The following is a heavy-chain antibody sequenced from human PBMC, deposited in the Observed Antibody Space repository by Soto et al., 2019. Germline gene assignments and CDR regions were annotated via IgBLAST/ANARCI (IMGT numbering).Heavy chain of an antibody. J-gene: IGHJ5*02. Sequence: EASVKVSCKASGGTFSSYAISWVRQAPGQGLEWMGGIIPIFGTANYAQKFQGRVTITADESTSTAYMELSSLRSEDTAVYYCARDRNPRSYNWFDPWGQGTLVTVSS. D-gene: IGHD1-1*01. CDR2: IIPIFGTA. V-gene: IGHV1-69*13. CDR1: GGTFSSYA. CDR3: ARDRNPRSYNWFDP.